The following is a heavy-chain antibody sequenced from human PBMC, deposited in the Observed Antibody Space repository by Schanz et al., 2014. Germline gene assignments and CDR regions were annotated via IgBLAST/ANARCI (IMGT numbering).Heavy chain of an antibody. Sequence: QVQLQASGPGLVKPSQTLSLTCAVSGGSISSGGYSWSWIRQPPGKGLVWIGYIFFRGSTYYNPSPRGRVTISIDTPKNKFSLRLPSVTAADTPVYYCYGMDVWGQGTTVTVSS. CDR1: GGSISSGGYS. CDR3: YGMDV. J-gene: IGHJ6*02. CDR2: IFFRGST. V-gene: IGHV4-30-4*07.